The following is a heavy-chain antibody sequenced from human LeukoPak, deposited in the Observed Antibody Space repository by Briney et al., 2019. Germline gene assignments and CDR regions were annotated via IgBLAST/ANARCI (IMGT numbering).Heavy chain of an antibody. CDR2: VSYDGSNT. CDR3: AREVSWYYFDY. D-gene: IGHD6-13*01. CDR1: GFSFGGYA. Sequence: GTSLRLSCAASGFSFGGYAIHWVRQAPGKGLEWVAVVSYDGSNTYYADSVKGRFAISRDNSKKTLYLQMNGLRGDDTAVYYCAREVSWYYFDYWGQGILVTVSS. V-gene: IGHV3-30*09. J-gene: IGHJ4*02.